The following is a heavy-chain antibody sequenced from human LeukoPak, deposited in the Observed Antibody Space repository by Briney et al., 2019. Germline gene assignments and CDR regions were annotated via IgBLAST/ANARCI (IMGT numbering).Heavy chain of an antibody. Sequence: GGSLRLSCAASGFTFSSYGMHWVRQAPGKGLEWVAVISYDGSNKYYADSVKGRFTISRDNSKNTLYLQMNSLRAEDTAVYYCAKERRDGYNFGPTDYWGQGTLVTVSS. CDR2: ISYDGSNK. J-gene: IGHJ4*02. V-gene: IGHV3-30*18. D-gene: IGHD5-24*01. CDR3: AKERRDGYNFGPTDY. CDR1: GFTFSSYG.